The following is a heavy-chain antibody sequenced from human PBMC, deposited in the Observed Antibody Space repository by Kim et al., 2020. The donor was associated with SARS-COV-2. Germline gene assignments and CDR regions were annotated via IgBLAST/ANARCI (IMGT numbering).Heavy chain of an antibody. CDR1: GFTFSSYA. J-gene: IGHJ5*02. Sequence: GGSLRLSCAASGFTFSSYAMSWVRQAPGKGLEWVSAISGSGGSTYYADSVKGRFTISRDNSKNTLYLQMNSLRAEDTAVYYCAKDRALYCSGGSCWMNWFDPWGQGTLVTVSS. CDR2: ISGSGGST. D-gene: IGHD2-15*01. V-gene: IGHV3-23*01. CDR3: AKDRALYCSGGSCWMNWFDP.